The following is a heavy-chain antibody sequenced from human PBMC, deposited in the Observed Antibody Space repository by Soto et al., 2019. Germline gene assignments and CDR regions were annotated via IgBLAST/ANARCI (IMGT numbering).Heavy chain of an antibody. CDR2: ISWNSGSI. Sequence: EVQLVESGGGLVQPGRSLRLSCAASGFTFDDYAMHWVRHAPGKGLEWVSGISWNSGSIGYADSVKGRFTISRDNAKNSLYLQMTSLRAEDTALYYCAKDLRFEGYWGQGTLVTVSS. CDR1: GFTFDDYA. CDR3: AKDLRFEGY. J-gene: IGHJ4*02. D-gene: IGHD3-3*01. V-gene: IGHV3-9*01.